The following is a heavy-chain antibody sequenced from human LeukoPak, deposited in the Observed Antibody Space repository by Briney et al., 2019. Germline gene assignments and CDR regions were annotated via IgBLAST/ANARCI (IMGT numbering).Heavy chain of an antibody. CDR2: VNRDGSET. V-gene: IGHV3-7*03. J-gene: IGHJ6*02. Sequence: GGSLRLSCAASGFALSSHWMTWVRQVPGRGPEWVANVNRDGSETYYLDTVKGRFTISKDNAKNSLYLQMNSLRAEDTALYHCARNNGMDVWGQGTTVIVSS. CDR1: GFALSSHW. CDR3: ARNNGMDV.